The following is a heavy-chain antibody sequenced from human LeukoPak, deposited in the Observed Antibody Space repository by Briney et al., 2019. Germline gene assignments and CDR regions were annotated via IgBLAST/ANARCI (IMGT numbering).Heavy chain of an antibody. CDR2: VNRDGSET. V-gene: IGHV3-7*03. J-gene: IGHJ6*02. Sequence: GGSLRLSCAASGFALSSHWMTWVRQVPGRGPEWVANVNRDGSETYYLDTVKGRFTISKDNAKNSLYLQMNSLRAEDTALYHCARNNGMDVWGQGTTVIVSS. CDR1: GFALSSHW. CDR3: ARNNGMDV.